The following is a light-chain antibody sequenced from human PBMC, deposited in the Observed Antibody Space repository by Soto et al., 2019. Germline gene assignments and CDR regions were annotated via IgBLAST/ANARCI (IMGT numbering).Light chain of an antibody. J-gene: IGLJ3*02. CDR2: DIN. CDR1: SSDVGSWNY. V-gene: IGLV2-11*01. Sequence: QSALTQPRSVSGSPGQSVTISCTGTSSDVGSWNYVSWYQQYPGQAPKLIIYDINKRPSGVPDRFSGSKSGNTASLPISGLQVEDDADYYCCSYAGLYSWVFGGGTKLTVL. CDR3: CSYAGLYSWV.